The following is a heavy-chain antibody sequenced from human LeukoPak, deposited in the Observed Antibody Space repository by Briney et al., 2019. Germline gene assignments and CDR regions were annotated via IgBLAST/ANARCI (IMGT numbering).Heavy chain of an antibody. Sequence: PGGSLRLSCAASGFTFSSYGMHWVRQAPGKGLEWVSFIRYDGSNKYYADSVKGRFTISRDNSKNTLYLQMNSLRAEDTAVYYCARDPSNTSGWKTWFDTWGQGTLVTVSS. D-gene: IGHD6-19*01. CDR2: IRYDGSNK. CDR1: GFTFSSYG. V-gene: IGHV3-30*02. J-gene: IGHJ5*02. CDR3: ARDPSNTSGWKTWFDT.